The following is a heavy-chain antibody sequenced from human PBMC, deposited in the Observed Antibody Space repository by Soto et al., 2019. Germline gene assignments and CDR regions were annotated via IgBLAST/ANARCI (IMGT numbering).Heavy chain of an antibody. V-gene: IGHV3-21*01. CDR2: ISSSSSYI. CDR3: ARFRGGAATAFDY. D-gene: IGHD2-15*01. CDR1: GFTFSSYS. J-gene: IGHJ4*02. Sequence: EVQLVESGGGLVKPGGSLRLSCAASGFTFSSYSMNWVRQAPGKGLEWVSSISSSSSYIYYADSVKGRFTISRDNAKNSLYLQMNSLGAEDTAVYYCARFRGGAATAFDYWGQGTLVTVSS.